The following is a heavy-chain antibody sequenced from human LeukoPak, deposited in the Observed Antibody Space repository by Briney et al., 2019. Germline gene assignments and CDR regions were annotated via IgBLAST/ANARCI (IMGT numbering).Heavy chain of an antibody. CDR1: GYTFTSYG. V-gene: IGHV1-18*01. CDR3: ARDYCNNPTCHTREFDY. J-gene: IGHJ4*02. D-gene: IGHD2/OR15-2a*01. CDR2: ISGYNGNT. Sequence: ASVKVSCKASGYTFTSYGISWVRQAPGQGLEWMGWISGYNGNTIYAQKLQGRVSMTTDTSTSTAYMDLRSLRSDDTGVYYCARDYCNNPTCHTREFDYWGQGTLVTVSS.